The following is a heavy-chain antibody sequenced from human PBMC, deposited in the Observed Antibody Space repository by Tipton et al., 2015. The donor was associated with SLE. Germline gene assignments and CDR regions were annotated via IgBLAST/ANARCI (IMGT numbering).Heavy chain of an antibody. V-gene: IGHV4-59*01. CDR2: IYYSGST. J-gene: IGHJ6*03. D-gene: IGHD3-3*01. Sequence: TLSLTCTVSGGSISSYYWSWIRQPPGKGLEWIGYIYYSGSTNYNPSLKSRVTISVDTSKNQFSLKLSSVTAADTAVYYCARGVRGYYDNYFMDVWGKGTTVTVSS. CDR1: GGSISSYY. CDR3: ARGVRGYYDNYFMDV.